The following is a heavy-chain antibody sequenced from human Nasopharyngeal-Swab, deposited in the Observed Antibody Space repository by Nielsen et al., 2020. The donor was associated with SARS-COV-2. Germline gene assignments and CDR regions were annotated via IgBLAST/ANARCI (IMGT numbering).Heavy chain of an antibody. CDR1: GGSFRDYN. CDR3: ARGAPGY. J-gene: IGHJ4*01. CDR2: IYHSGRT. Sequence: GSLRLSCAVSGGSFRDYNWSWIRQPPGKGLEWIGNIYHSGRTNYNPSLKSRLAISLDTSKKQFSLKLSSVTAEDTAVYYCARGAPGYWGQGTLVTVSS. V-gene: IGHV4-34*01.